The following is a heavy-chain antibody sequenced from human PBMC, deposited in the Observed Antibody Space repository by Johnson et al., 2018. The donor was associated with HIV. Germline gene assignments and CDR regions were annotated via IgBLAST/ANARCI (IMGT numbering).Heavy chain of an antibody. J-gene: IGHJ3*02. Sequence: VQLVESGGGVVQPGRSLRLSCAASGFTFDDYGMSWVRQAPGKGLEWVSGINWNGGSTGYADSVKGRFTISRDNAKNSLYLQMNSLRAEDTAVYYCASNLPYDSSGYYYSGRDAFDIWGQGTMVTVSS. D-gene: IGHD3-22*01. CDR2: INWNGGST. V-gene: IGHV3-20*04. CDR1: GFTFDDYG. CDR3: ASNLPYDSSGYYYSGRDAFDI.